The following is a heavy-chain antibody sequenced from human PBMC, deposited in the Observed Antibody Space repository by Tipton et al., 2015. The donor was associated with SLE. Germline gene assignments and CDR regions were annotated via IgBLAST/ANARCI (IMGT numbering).Heavy chain of an antibody. V-gene: IGHV3-30*02. CDR1: GITFTSSG. CDR3: ARVLTVNQYYYGMDV. CDR2: IRHDGAVQ. Sequence: GSLRLSCAASGITFTSSGMHWVRQAPGKGLEWVAFIRHDGAVQYYADSVKGRFTISRDNSKNTQYLQMSSLRAEDTAVYYCARVLTVNQYYYGMDVWGQGTTVTVSS. D-gene: IGHD4-17*01. J-gene: IGHJ6*02.